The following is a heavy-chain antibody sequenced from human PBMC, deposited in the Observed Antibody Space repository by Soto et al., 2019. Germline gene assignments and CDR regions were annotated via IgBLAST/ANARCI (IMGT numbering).Heavy chain of an antibody. J-gene: IGHJ4*02. CDR3: ARDGGYYYDSSGYYCDY. CDR2: ISGYNGIT. Sequence: QVQLVQSGAAVKKPGASVKVSCKTSGYTFTRHGISWVRQAPGQGLEWMGWISGYNGITNYAQKLQGRVTMTTDTSTSTAYMELRSLRSDDTAVYYCARDGGYYYDSSGYYCDYWGQGTLVTVSS. V-gene: IGHV1-18*01. CDR1: GYTFTRHG. D-gene: IGHD3-22*01.